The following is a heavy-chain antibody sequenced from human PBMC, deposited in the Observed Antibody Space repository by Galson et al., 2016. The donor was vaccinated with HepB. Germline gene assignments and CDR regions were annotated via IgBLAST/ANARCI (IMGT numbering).Heavy chain of an antibody. Sequence: SVKVSCKASGSTFTNSFVHWVRQAPGQGLEWMAIINPRGDSTTYAQKFQGRVTLTRDTSTSTVYMDLTSLTSDDTAEYFCAVLNTRGHWGQGTLVVVSS. J-gene: IGHJ4*02. V-gene: IGHV1-46*01. CDR2: INPRGDST. D-gene: IGHD3-10*01. CDR1: GSTFTNSF. CDR3: AVLNTRGH.